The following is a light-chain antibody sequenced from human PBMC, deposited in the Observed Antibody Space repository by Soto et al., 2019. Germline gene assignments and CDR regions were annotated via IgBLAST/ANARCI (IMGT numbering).Light chain of an antibody. CDR3: QQHGSSPTRT. V-gene: IGKV3-20*01. J-gene: IGKJ1*01. Sequence: EILLTRAPGTLSLSSVEGANVSGRTSQSVSNNYLAWYQQKPGQAPTLLIYGASSRATGIPHRFSGSGSGTDFTLPISSLQPQDFAVYYCQQHGSSPTRTCGHGTKGDIK. CDR2: GAS. CDR1: QSVSNNY.